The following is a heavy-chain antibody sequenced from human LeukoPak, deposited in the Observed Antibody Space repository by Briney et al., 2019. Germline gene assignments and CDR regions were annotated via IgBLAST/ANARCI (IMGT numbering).Heavy chain of an antibody. CDR3: ARDKVGYYDSSGYPLQH. Sequence: ASVKVSCTASGGTFSSYAISWVRQAPGQGLEWMGWINPNSGGTNYAQKLQGRVTMTTDTSTSTAYMELRSLRSDDTAVYYCARDKVGYYDSSGYPLQHWGQGTLVTVSS. CDR1: GGTFSSYA. V-gene: IGHV1-18*01. J-gene: IGHJ1*01. CDR2: INPNSGGT. D-gene: IGHD3-22*01.